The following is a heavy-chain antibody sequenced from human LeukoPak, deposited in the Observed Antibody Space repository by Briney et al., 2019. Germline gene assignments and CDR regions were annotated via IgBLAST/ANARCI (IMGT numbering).Heavy chain of an antibody. CDR2: IYYSGST. CDR3: ARVHGYPYYFDY. Sequence: SETLSLTCTVSGGSISSGGYYWSWIRQHPGKGLEWIGYIYYSGSTYYNPSLLSRVTVSVDTSKNQFSLRLSSVTAADTAMYYCARVHGYPYYFDYWGQGILVTVSS. CDR1: GGSISSGGYY. D-gene: IGHD5-18*01. V-gene: IGHV4-31*03. J-gene: IGHJ4*02.